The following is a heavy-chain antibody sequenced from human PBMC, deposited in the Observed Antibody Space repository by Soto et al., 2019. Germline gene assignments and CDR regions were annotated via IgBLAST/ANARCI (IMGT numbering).Heavy chain of an antibody. V-gene: IGHV3-23*01. D-gene: IGHD3-22*01. CDR3: AKHTTLMVVVAPGTDY. CDR2: ISGSGGST. CDR1: GFTFSNYA. Sequence: VGSLILSCAASGFTFSNYAMSWVRQAPGKGLKWVSTISGSGGSTYYADSVKGRFSISRDNSENTLYLEMNNLRGEDTAMYYCAKHTTLMVVVAPGTDYWGQGTLVTVSS. J-gene: IGHJ4*01.